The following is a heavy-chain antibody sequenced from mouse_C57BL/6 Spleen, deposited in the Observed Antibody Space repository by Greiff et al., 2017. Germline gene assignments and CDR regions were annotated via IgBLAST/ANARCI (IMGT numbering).Heavy chain of an antibody. CDR2: IDPEDGET. J-gene: IGHJ2*01. V-gene: IGHV14-2*01. Sequence: VQLQQSGAELVKPGASVKLSCTASGFYIKDYYMHWVKQRTEQGLEWIGRIDPEDGETKYAPKFKGKATITADTSSNTAYLQLSSLTSEDTAVYYGARGTSGWSEDWGQGTTLTVSS. CDR3: ARGTSGWSED. D-gene: IGHD2-3*01. CDR1: GFYIKDYY.